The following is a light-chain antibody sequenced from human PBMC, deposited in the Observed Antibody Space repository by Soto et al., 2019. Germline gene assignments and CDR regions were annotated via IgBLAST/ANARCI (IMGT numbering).Light chain of an antibody. V-gene: IGLV2-8*01. CDR3: SSYAGSDNII. CDR2: DVS. CDR1: SSDVGGYEH. J-gene: IGLJ2*01. Sequence: QSVLTQPPSASGSPGQSVTLSCTGSSSDVGGYEHVSWYQQHPGRVPKPLIYDVSTRLSGVPDRCSGSKSGNTAYLTVSGLQAEYEADNYCSSYAGSDNIILGGGTKVNVL.